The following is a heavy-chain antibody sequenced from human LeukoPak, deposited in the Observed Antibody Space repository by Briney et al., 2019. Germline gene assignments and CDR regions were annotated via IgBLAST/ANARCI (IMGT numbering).Heavy chain of an antibody. CDR2: ISGSGGST. V-gene: IGHV3-23*01. CDR3: AKVMVPGVRNIPDY. CDR1: GFTFSSYA. D-gene: IGHD3-10*01. Sequence: PGGSLRLSCAASGFTFSSYAMSWVRQAPGKGLEWVSAISGSGGSTYYADSVKGRFTISRDNSKNTLYLQMNSLRAEDTAVYYCAKVMVPGVRNIPDYWGQGTLVTVSS. J-gene: IGHJ4*02.